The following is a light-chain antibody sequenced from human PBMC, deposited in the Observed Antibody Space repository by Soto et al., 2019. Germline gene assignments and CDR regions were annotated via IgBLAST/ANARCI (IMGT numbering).Light chain of an antibody. V-gene: IGLV1-47*01. CDR1: SSNIGDSY. CDR2: RNN. J-gene: IGLJ3*02. Sequence: QSVLTQPPSASETPGQKVTISCSGGSSNIGDSYVFWYQQLPGTAPTLLIYRNNQRPSGVPDRFSGSKSGASASLAISGLRSEDEADYYCAAWDDTLSVWVFGGGTKLTVL. CDR3: AAWDDTLSVWV.